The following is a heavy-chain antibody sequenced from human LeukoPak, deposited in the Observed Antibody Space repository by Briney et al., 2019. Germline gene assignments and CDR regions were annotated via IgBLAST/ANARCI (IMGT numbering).Heavy chain of an antibody. J-gene: IGHJ5*02. CDR3: ARGSGTYYNPYNCFDP. CDR2: IYPGDSDT. Sequence: GGSLEISWQGSGYIFTSYLIGWVRQVPGKGLEWMGGIYPGDSDTRYSPSSPGQVTISADKSISTAYLQWSSLKASDTAFYYCARGSGTYYNPYNCFDPWGQGTLVTVSS. D-gene: IGHD3-10*01. V-gene: IGHV5-51*01. CDR1: GYIFTSYL.